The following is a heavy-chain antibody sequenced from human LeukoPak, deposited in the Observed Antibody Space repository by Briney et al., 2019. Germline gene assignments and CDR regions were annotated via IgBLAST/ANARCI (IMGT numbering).Heavy chain of an antibody. CDR1: GFTFSAYH. V-gene: IGHV3-48*02. Sequence: GGSLRLSCASSGFTFSAYHMNWVRQAPGKGLEWISFISSDSGTLHYADSVKGRFTISRDNAANSLYLQMNNLRDEDTAVYYCARRDPFDYWGQGTMVTVSS. CDR3: ARRDPFDY. CDR2: ISSDSGTL. J-gene: IGHJ4*02.